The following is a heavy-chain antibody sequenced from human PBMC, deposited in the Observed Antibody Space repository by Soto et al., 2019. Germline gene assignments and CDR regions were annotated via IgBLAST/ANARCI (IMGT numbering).Heavy chain of an antibody. D-gene: IGHD7-27*01. CDR2: ISYEGSNK. V-gene: IGHV3-30*18. CDR3: AKGLTGGFDY. CDR1: GFTFSSYG. J-gene: IGHJ4*02. Sequence: QVQLVESGGGVVQPGRSLRLSCAASGFTFSSYGMHWVRQAPGKGLEWVAVISYEGSNKDYADSVKGRFTIYRDNSKNTLYLQMNSLRAEDTAVYYCAKGLTGGFDYWGQGTLVTVSS.